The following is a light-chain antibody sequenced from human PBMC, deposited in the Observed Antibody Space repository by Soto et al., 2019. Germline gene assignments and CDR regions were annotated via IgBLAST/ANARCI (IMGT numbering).Light chain of an antibody. J-gene: IGKJ2*01. CDR1: QNISDY. V-gene: IGKV1-39*01. CDR3: QQTYTSPYT. Sequence: DTQMTQSPSFLSASVGDRVTLTCRASQNISDYLNWYLQKPGKAPKLLIYAASTLQSGVPSRFRGSASGTDFRLTSSSLQPEDFATYYCQQTYTSPYTFGQGTKLDIK. CDR2: AAS.